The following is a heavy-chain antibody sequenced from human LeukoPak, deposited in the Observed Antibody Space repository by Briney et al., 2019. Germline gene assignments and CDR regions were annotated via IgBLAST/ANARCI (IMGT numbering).Heavy chain of an antibody. D-gene: IGHD2-2*01. V-gene: IGHV3-30*18. Sequence: GGSLRLSCAASGFTFSSYGMHWVRQAPGKGLEWVAFISYDGSNKYYADSVKGRFTISRDNSKNTLYLQMNSLRAEDTAVYYCAKVAEYCSSTSCPWGNWFDPWGQGTLVTVSS. CDR1: GFTFSSYG. CDR2: ISYDGSNK. J-gene: IGHJ5*02. CDR3: AKVAEYCSSTSCPWGNWFDP.